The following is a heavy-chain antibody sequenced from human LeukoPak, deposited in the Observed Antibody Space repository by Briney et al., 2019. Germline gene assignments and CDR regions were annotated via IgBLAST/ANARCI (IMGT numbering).Heavy chain of an antibody. CDR1: GFTFSSYW. V-gene: IGHV3-7*01. Sequence: GGSLRLSCAASGFTFSSYWMSWVRQAPGKGLEWVANIKQDGSEKYYVDSVKGRFTISRDNAKNSLYLQMNSLRAEDTAVYYCARDLSSSGCYYFDYWGQGTLVTVSS. CDR3: ARDLSSSGCYYFDY. CDR2: IKQDGSEK. D-gene: IGHD6-19*01. J-gene: IGHJ4*02.